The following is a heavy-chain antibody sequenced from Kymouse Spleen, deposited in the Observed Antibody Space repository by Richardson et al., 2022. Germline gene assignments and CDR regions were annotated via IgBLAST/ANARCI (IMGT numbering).Heavy chain of an antibody. CDR1: GFTFSSYG. CDR3: AVPIAARGYYYGMDV. D-gene: IGHD6-6*01. J-gene: IGHJ6*02. CDR2: IWYDGSNK. V-gene: IGHV3-33*01. Sequence: QVQLVESGGGVVQPGRSLRLSCAASGFTFSSYGMHWVRQAPGKGLEWVAVIWYDGSNKYYADSVKGRFTISRDNSKNTLYLQMNSLRAEDTAVYYCAVPIAARGYYYGMDVWGQGTTVTVSS.